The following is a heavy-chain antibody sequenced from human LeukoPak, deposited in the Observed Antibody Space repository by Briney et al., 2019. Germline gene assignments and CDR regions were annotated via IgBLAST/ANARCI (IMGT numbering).Heavy chain of an antibody. D-gene: IGHD2-2*02. J-gene: IGHJ4*02. V-gene: IGHV4-39*07. CDR1: GGSISSSSYY. CDR3: ARVLRYCSSTSCYTLGGFDY. Sequence: PSETLSLTCTVSGGSISSSSYYWGWIRQPPGKGLEWIGSIYYSGSTYYNPSLKSRVTISVDTSKNQFSLKLSSVTAADTAVYYCARVLRYCSSTSCYTLGGFDYWGQGTLVTVSS. CDR2: IYYSGST.